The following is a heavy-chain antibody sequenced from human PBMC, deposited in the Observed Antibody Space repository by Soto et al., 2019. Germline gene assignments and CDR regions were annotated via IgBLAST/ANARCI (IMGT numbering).Heavy chain of an antibody. CDR2: IIPRSATS. Sequence: ASVKVSCKASGDTFSTYTITWMRQAPGQGLEWMGGIIPRSATSNYAQKLQGRVTMTTDTSTSTAYMELRSLRSDDTAVYYCARSNTGGPHASDYWGQGTLVTVSS. V-gene: IGHV1-18*01. J-gene: IGHJ4*02. CDR1: GDTFSTYT. CDR3: ARSNTGGPHASDY. D-gene: IGHD3-10*01.